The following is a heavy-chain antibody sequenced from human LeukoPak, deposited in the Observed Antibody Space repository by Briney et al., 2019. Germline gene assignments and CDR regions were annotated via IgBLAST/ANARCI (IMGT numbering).Heavy chain of an antibody. J-gene: IGHJ4*02. CDR1: GGTFSSYA. CDR2: IIPIFGTA. D-gene: IGHD4-11*01. V-gene: IGHV1-69*13. CDR3: ARGVYSNLYYFDY. Sequence: SVKVSCKASGGTFSSYAISWVRQAPGQGLEWMGGIIPIFGTANYAQKFQGRVTITADESTSTAYMELSSLRSEDTAVYYCARGVYSNLYYFDYWGQGTLVTISS.